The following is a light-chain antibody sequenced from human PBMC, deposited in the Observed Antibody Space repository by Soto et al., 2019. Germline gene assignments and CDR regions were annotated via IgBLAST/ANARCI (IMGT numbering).Light chain of an antibody. CDR3: AAWDGSLNGWV. Sequence: QSVLTQAPSVSGTPGQRVTISCSGSSSNIGSNTVSWYQQVPGTAPKVLIYSNVQRSSGVPDRFSGSKSGTSASLAIGGLQSEDEADYYCAAWDGSLNGWVFGGGTKLTVL. V-gene: IGLV1-44*01. CDR2: SNV. J-gene: IGLJ3*02. CDR1: SSNIGSNT.